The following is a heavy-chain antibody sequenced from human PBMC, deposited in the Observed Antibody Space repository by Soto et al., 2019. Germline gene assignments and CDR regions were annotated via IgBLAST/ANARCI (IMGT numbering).Heavy chain of an antibody. J-gene: IGHJ4*02. CDR3: ARRIVVVPAAIFDY. D-gene: IGHD2-2*01. CDR1: GGSISSYY. CDR2: IYYSGST. V-gene: IGHV4-59*08. Sequence: SETLSLTCTVSGGSISSYYWSWIRQPPGKGLEWIGYIYYSGSTNYNPSLKSRVTISVDTSKNQFSLKLSSVTAADTAVYYCARRIVVVPAAIFDYWGQGTLVTVSS.